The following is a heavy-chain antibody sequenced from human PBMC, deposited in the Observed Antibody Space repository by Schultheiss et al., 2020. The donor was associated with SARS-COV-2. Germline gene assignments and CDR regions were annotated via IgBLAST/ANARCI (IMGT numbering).Heavy chain of an antibody. J-gene: IGHJ6*01. CDR1: GYTFTSYY. V-gene: IGHV1-46*01. Sequence: ASVKVSCKASGYTFTSYYMHWVRQAPGQGLEWMGISNPSGGSTSYAQKFQGRVTMTRDTSTSTVYMELSSLRSEDTAVYYCAREHRRGYSYGYYGMDVWGQCTMFTVSS. D-gene: IGHD5-18*01. CDR3: AREHRRGYSYGYYGMDV. CDR2: SNPSGGST.